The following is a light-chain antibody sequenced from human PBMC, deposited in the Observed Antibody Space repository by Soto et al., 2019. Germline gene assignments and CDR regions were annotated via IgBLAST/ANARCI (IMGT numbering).Light chain of an antibody. CDR1: RSVSSRY. J-gene: IGKJ2*01. V-gene: IGKV3-20*01. CDR2: CAS. Sequence: ESMLTQSPGTLSLSPGERATLSCRASRSVSSRYISWYQQKPGQAPRLLIYCASIMATGIPDRFSGSGSGTDFTLTISRLEAEDFAVYYCQQFGDSPPAFTFGQGTKLEI. CDR3: QQFGDSPPAFT.